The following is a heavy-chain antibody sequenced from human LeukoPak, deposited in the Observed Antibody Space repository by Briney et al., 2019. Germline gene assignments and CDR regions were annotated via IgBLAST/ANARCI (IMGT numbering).Heavy chain of an antibody. J-gene: IGHJ3*02. Sequence: GASVKVSCKASGYTFTSYYMHWVRQAPGQGLEWMGIINPSGGSTSYAQKFQGRVTMTRDMSTSTVYMELSSLRSEDTAVYYCARDKWYYYDSSGSLDAFDIWGQGTMVTVSS. CDR3: ARDKWYYYDSSGSLDAFDI. D-gene: IGHD3-22*01. V-gene: IGHV1-46*01. CDR2: INPSGGST. CDR1: GYTFTSYY.